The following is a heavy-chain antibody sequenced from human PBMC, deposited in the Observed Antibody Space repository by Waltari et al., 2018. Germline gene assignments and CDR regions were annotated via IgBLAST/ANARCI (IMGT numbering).Heavy chain of an antibody. D-gene: IGHD5-12*01. Sequence: QVQLQQWGAGLLKPSETLSLTCAVYGGSFSGYYWSWIRQPPGKGLEWIGEINHIGSSNCYPSLKSRVTISVDTAKNQFSLKLSSVTAADTAVYYGARGAWLRLRAPFDYWGQGTLVTVSS. J-gene: IGHJ4*02. CDR1: GGSFSGYY. CDR3: ARGAWLRLRAPFDY. CDR2: INHIGSS. V-gene: IGHV4-34*01.